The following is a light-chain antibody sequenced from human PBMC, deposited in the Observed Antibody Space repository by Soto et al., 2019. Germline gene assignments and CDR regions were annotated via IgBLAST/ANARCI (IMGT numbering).Light chain of an antibody. V-gene: IGKV1-5*01. Sequence: DIRMTTTPDTLSASVRARTPITCRASQSISSWLAWYQQKPGKAPKRLIYAASSLQSGVPSRFSGSGSGTEFTLTIGSLQPEDFATYYCLQHNIYPRTFGQGTKVDIK. J-gene: IGKJ1*01. CDR2: AAS. CDR1: QSISSW. CDR3: LQHNIYPRT.